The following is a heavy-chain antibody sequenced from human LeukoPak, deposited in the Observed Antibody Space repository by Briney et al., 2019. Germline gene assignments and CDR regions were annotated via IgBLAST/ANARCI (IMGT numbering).Heavy chain of an antibody. Sequence: ASVTVSCKASGYTFTSYGISWVRQAPGQGLEWMGWISAYNGNTNYAQKLQGRVTMTTDTSTSTAYMELRSLRSDDTAVYYCARDVPSYYDFWSGYYGDYFDYWGQGTLVTVSS. CDR2: ISAYNGNT. J-gene: IGHJ4*02. D-gene: IGHD3-3*01. V-gene: IGHV1-18*01. CDR1: GYTFTSYG. CDR3: ARDVPSYYDFWSGYYGDYFDY.